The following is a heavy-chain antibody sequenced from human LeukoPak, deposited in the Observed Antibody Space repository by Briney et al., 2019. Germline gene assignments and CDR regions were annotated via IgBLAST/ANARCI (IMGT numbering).Heavy chain of an antibody. V-gene: IGHV3-74*01. CDR3: TRDYCSGGSCSSGPGY. CDR2: INTDGTTT. J-gene: IGHJ4*02. CDR1: GFTFSSYW. Sequence: GGSLRLSCAASGFTFSSYWMYWVRRVPGKGLVWVSRINTDGTTTNYADSVQGRFTVSRDNAKSTLYLQMNSLRAEDTAVYSCTRDYCSGGSCSSGPGYWGQGTLVTVSS. D-gene: IGHD2-15*01.